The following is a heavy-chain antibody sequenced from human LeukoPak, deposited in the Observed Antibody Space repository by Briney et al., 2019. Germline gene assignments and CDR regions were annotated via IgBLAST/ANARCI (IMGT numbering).Heavy chain of an antibody. D-gene: IGHD3-3*01. CDR3: ATSLLEWLPFDY. Sequence: GASVKVSCKASGYSFTGYYMHWVRQPPGQGVEWMGWSDTNSGGTNYAQQFQGRVTIITDTSISTAYMELRRLRSDATAVYYCATSLLEWLPFDYWGQGTLVTVSS. CDR1: GYSFTGYY. J-gene: IGHJ4*02. CDR2: SDTNSGGT. V-gene: IGHV1-2*02.